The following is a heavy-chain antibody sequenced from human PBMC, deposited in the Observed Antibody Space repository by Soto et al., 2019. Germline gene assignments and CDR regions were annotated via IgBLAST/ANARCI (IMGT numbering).Heavy chain of an antibody. CDR3: ARGPKNYYGSGRALGYGMDV. CDR2: IYYSGST. D-gene: IGHD3-10*01. V-gene: IGHV4-30-4*01. J-gene: IGHJ6*02. Sequence: SETLSLTCTVSGGSINSGDYYWSWIRQPPGKGLEWIGYIYYSGSTNYNPSLKSRVTISVDTSKNQFSLKLSSVTAADTAVYYCARGPKNYYGSGRALGYGMDVWGQGTTVTVSS. CDR1: GGSINSGDYY.